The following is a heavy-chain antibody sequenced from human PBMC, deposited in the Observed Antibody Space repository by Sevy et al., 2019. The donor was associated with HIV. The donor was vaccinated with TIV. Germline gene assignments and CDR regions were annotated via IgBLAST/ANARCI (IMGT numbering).Heavy chain of an antibody. CDR1: GFTFSSYW. CDR3: ARDEVQYYYDSSGYPDY. Sequence: GGSLRLSCAASGFTFSSYWMSCVRQAPGKGLEWVANIKQDGSEKYYVDSVKGRFTISRDNAKNSLYLQMNSLRAEDTAVYYCARDEVQYYYDSSGYPDYWGQGTLVTVSS. J-gene: IGHJ4*02. V-gene: IGHV3-7*01. CDR2: IKQDGSEK. D-gene: IGHD3-22*01.